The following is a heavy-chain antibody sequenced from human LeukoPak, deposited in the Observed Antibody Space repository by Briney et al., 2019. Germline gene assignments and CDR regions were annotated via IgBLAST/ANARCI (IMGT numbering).Heavy chain of an antibody. Sequence: PSETLSLTCTVSGGSISSYYWSWIRQPPGKGLEWIGYIYYSGSTNYNPSLKSRVTISVDTSKNQFSLKLSSVTAADTAVYYCARVGAPLRYFDWASYFDYWGQGTLVTVSS. CDR2: IYYSGST. D-gene: IGHD3-9*01. CDR1: GGSISSYY. V-gene: IGHV4-59*01. J-gene: IGHJ4*02. CDR3: ARVGAPLRYFDWASYFDY.